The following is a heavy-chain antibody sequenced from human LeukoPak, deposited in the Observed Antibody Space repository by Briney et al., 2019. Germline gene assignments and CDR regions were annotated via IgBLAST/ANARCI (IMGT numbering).Heavy chain of an antibody. J-gene: IGHJ4*02. Sequence: ASVKVSCNVSGYTLTELSMHWVRQAPGKGLEWMGGFDPEDGETIYAQKFQGRVTMTEDTSTDTAYMELSSLRSEDTAVYYCATGPRQWEPTPFDYWGQGTLVTVSS. V-gene: IGHV1-24*01. CDR1: GYTLTELS. D-gene: IGHD1-26*01. CDR2: FDPEDGET. CDR3: ATGPRQWEPTPFDY.